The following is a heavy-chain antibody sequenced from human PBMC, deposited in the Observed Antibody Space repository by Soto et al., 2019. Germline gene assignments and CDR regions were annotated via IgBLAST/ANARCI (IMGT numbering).Heavy chain of an antibody. V-gene: IGHV3-30*14. Sequence: QVRLVESGGGVVQPGTSLRLPCAASGFTFSDYVIHWVRQAAGKGLEWVASMTYDGATEYYADSVKGRFTMSRDNSKGGRWLQMSSLRPDDRAVYYCAGVRRSIAVKDALDVWGQGTRVTVSS. CDR2: MTYDGATE. J-gene: IGHJ3*01. CDR1: GFTFSDYV. D-gene: IGHD3-3*02. CDR3: AGVRRSIAVKDALDV.